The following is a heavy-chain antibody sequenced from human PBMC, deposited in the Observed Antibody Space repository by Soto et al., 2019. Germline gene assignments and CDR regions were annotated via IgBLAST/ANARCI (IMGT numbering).Heavy chain of an antibody. CDR3: ARGAITMIVVVIPDAFDI. J-gene: IGHJ3*02. V-gene: IGHV5-51*01. CDR1: GYSFTSYW. CDR2: IYPGDSDT. D-gene: IGHD3-22*01. Sequence: GESLKISCKGSGYSFTSYWIGWVRQMPGKGLEWMGIIYPGDSDTRYSPSFQGQVTISADKSISTAYLQWSGLKASDTAMYYCARGAITMIVVVIPDAFDIWGQGTMVTVS.